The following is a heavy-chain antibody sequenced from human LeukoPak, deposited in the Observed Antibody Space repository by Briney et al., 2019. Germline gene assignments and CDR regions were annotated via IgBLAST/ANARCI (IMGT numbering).Heavy chain of an antibody. Sequence: GGSLRLSCAASGLTFNSYAMNWVRQAPGKGLECVSVISGSGDSTYYADSVKGRFTISRDNSQNTLYLQMNSLRAEDTAVYYCARDPRYSYGLPLDYWGQGTLVTVSS. CDR3: ARDPRYSYGLPLDY. CDR1: GLTFNSYA. D-gene: IGHD5-18*01. CDR2: ISGSGDST. J-gene: IGHJ4*02. V-gene: IGHV3-23*01.